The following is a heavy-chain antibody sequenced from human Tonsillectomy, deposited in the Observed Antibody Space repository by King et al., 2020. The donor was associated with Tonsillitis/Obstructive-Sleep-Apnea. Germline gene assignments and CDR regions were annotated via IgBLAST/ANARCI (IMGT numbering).Heavy chain of an antibody. V-gene: IGHV4-34*01. D-gene: IGHD3-3*01. Sequence: VQLQQWGAGLLKPSETLSLTCAVYGGSFSGYYWSWIRQPPGKGLEWIGEINHSGSTNYNPSLKSRVTISVDTSKNQFSLKLSSVTAADTAVYYCARGAQRGDFWSGYYKYYFDYWGQGTLVTVSS. CDR3: ARGAQRGDFWSGYYKYYFDY. CDR2: INHSGST. J-gene: IGHJ4*02. CDR1: GGSFSGYY.